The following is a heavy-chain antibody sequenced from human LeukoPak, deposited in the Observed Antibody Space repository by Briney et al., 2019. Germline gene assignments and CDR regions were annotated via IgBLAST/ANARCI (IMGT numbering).Heavy chain of an antibody. CDR3: ARYCPTSCNAGDTIDI. Sequence: ASVKVSCKASGYTFTDYYLHWVRQAPGQGLEWMGWLNPNSGGTNFAQNFQGRVTMTRDTSITTAYMELSTLRSDDTAVYYCARYCPTSCNAGDTIDIWGQGTVVTVSS. CDR2: LNPNSGGT. CDR1: GYTFTDYY. J-gene: IGHJ3*02. D-gene: IGHD2/OR15-2a*01. V-gene: IGHV1-2*02.